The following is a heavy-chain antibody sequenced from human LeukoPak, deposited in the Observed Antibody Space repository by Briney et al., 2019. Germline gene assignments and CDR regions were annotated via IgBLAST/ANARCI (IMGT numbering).Heavy chain of an antibody. CDR3: TRAGIAVAGRNDY. CDR2: IRSKAYGGTT. Sequence: GSLRLSCTASGFTFGDYAMSWVRQAPGKGLEWVGFIRSKAYGGTTEYAASVKGRFTISRDDSKSIAYLQMNSLKTEDTAVYYCTRAGIAVAGRNDYWGQGTLVTVSS. D-gene: IGHD6-19*01. CDR1: GFTFGDYA. J-gene: IGHJ4*02. V-gene: IGHV3-49*04.